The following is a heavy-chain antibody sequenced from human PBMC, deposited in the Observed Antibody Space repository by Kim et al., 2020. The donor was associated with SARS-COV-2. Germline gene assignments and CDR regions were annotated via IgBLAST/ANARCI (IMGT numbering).Heavy chain of an antibody. V-gene: IGHV1-18*04. J-gene: IGHJ6*04. CDR1: GYTFTSYG. D-gene: IGHD3-3*01. CDR3: ARGRTYYDFWSGYYTLRNYYGMDV. Sequence: ASVKVSCKASGYTFTSYGISWVRQAPGQGLEWMGWISAYNGNTNYAQKLQGRVTMTTDTSTSTAYMELRSLRSDDTAVYYCARGRTYYDFWSGYYTLRNYYGMDVWGEGTTVTVSS. CDR2: ISAYNGNT.